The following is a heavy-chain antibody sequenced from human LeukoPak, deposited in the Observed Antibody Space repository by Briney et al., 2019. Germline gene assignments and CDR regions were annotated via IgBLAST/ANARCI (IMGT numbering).Heavy chain of an antibody. CDR2: IYYSGST. CDR1: GYSISSGYY. D-gene: IGHD3-16*01. CDR3: ARAQTTTLGYYFDY. Sequence: SETLSLTCTVSGYSISSGYYRGWIGQPPGKGLEGIGSIYYSGSTHYNPSLKSRVTISVDTSKNQFSLKLSSVTAADTAVYYCARAQTTTLGYYFDYWGQGTLVTVSS. V-gene: IGHV4-38-2*02. J-gene: IGHJ4*02.